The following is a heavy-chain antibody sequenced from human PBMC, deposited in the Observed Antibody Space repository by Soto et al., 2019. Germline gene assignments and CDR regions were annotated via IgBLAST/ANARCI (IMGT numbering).Heavy chain of an antibody. D-gene: IGHD3-10*01. CDR3: AKGLSPITMVRGVIITYFDY. Sequence: GGSLRLSCAASGFTFSSYAMSWVRQSPGKGLEWVSAISGSGGSTYYADSVKGRFTISRDNSKNTLYLQMNSLRAEDTAVYYCAKGLSPITMVRGVIITYFDYWGQGTLVTVS. J-gene: IGHJ4*02. CDR2: ISGSGGST. CDR1: GFTFSSYA. V-gene: IGHV3-23*01.